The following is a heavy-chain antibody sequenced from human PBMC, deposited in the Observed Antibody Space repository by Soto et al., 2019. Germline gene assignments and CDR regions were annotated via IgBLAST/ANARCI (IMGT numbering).Heavy chain of an antibody. CDR1: GFSLSTSGVG. CDR3: EHIAVRVVPQFDY. CDR2: VYWDDGK. J-gene: IGHJ4*02. Sequence: QITLKESGPPLVKPTQTLTLTCTFSGFSLSTSGVGVGWIRQPPGKALESLALVYWDDGKRYSPALKNRLTITKDTPRNQEVLTMSNMDPADTATYFCEHIAVRVVPQFDYWGQGTLVTVSS. D-gene: IGHD3-10*01. V-gene: IGHV2-5*02.